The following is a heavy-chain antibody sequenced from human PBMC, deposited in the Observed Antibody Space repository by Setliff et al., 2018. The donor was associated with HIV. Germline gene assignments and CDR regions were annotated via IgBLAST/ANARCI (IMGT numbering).Heavy chain of an antibody. J-gene: IGHJ4*02. CDR1: GGSISSHF. CDR3: ARGTLYYDYVWGTPFPFDY. D-gene: IGHD3-16*01. V-gene: IGHV4-59*11. Sequence: PSETLSLTCTVSGGSISSHFWSWIRQPPGKGLEWIGSIYYSGSTNYNPSLKSRVTISVVTSKNQFSLNLSSVTAADTAVYYCARGTLYYDYVWGTPFPFDYWGQGTQVTVSS. CDR2: IYYSGST.